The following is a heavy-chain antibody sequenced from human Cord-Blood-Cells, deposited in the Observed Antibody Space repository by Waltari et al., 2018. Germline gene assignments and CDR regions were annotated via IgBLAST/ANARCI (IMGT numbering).Heavy chain of an antibody. V-gene: IGHV3-30-3*01. J-gene: IGHJ4*02. CDR1: GFPFSSYA. CDR2: ISYDGSNK. CDR3: ARKGSSWYLIFDY. D-gene: IGHD6-13*01. Sequence: QVQLVESGGGVVQPGRSLRLSCAASGFPFSSYAMHWVRQAPGKGLEWVAVISYDGSNKYYADSVKGRFTISRDNSKNTLYLQMNSLRAEDTAVYYCARKGSSWYLIFDYWGQGTLVTVSS.